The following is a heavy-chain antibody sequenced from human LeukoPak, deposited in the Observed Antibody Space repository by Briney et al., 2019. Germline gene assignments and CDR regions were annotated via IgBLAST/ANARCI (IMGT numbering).Heavy chain of an antibody. CDR3: AREWGTIFRSPNWFDP. D-gene: IGHD3-3*01. J-gene: IGHJ5*02. V-gene: IGHV1-2*02. CDR1: GYTFTGYY. CDR2: INPNSGDT. Sequence: ASVKVSCKASGYTFTGYYMHWVRQAPGQGLEWMGWINPNSGDTNYAQKFQGRVTMTRDTSISTAYMELNRLRSDDTAVYYCAREWGTIFRSPNWFDPWGQGTLVTVSS.